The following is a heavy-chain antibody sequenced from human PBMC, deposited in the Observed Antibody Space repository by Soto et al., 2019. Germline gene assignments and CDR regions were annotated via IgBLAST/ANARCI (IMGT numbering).Heavy chain of an antibody. CDR1: GYSFTSYW. CDR2: IYPGDSDT. D-gene: IGHD2-2*01. V-gene: IGHV5-51*01. CDR3: ARWAVVVVPAAPLLDYGMDV. Sequence: PGESLKISCKGSGYSFTSYWIGWVRQMPGKGLEWMGIIYPGDSDTRYSPPFQGQVTISADKSISTAYLQWSSLKASDTAMYYCARWAVVVVPAAPLLDYGMDVWGQGTTVTVSS. J-gene: IGHJ6*02.